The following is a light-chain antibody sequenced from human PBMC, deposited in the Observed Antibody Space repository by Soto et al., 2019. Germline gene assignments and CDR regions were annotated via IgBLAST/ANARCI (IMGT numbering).Light chain of an antibody. CDR2: AAS. V-gene: IGKV1-8*01. CDR1: QDVSTF. CDR3: QQYHSFPLT. J-gene: IGKJ4*01. Sequence: AIRMTQSPSSFSASPGDRVSITCRASQDVSTFVAWYQQKPGKAPRLLIDAASTLQSGVPSSFSGSGSRTEFTLTISYLQSEDLATYFCQQYHSFPLTFGGGTKVDFK.